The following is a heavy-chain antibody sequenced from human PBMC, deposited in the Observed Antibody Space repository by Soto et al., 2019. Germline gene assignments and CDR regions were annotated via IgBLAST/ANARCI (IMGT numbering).Heavy chain of an antibody. J-gene: IGHJ3*02. D-gene: IGHD6-19*01. CDR2: IYYSGTT. Sequence: PSETLSLTXNVSGDSISNSYWSWIRQPPGKGLEWIAYIYYSGTTNYNPSLESRVTISMDTSKNQFSLRLTSVTAADTAVYYCAKSVVHQWLVHDAFDIWGQGTLVTV. V-gene: IGHV4-59*03. CDR3: AKSVVHQWLVHDAFDI. CDR1: GDSISNSY.